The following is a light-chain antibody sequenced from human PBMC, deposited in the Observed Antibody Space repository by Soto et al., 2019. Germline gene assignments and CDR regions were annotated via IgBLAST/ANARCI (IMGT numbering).Light chain of an antibody. CDR3: SSYTSSSTGVV. CDR2: EVS. Sequence: QSALTQPASVSGSPGQSITISCTGTSSDVGGYNYVSWYQQHPGKAPKLMIYEVSNRPSGVSNRFSGSKSGNTASLTISGLQAEDEADYYCSSYTSSSTGVVFGGGTKLTAL. V-gene: IGLV2-14*01. CDR1: SSDVGGYNY. J-gene: IGLJ2*01.